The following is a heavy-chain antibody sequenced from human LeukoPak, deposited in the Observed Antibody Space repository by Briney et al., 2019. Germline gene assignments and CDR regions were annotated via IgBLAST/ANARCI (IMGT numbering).Heavy chain of an antibody. CDR1: GGSFTSHY. CDR2: YSGST. J-gene: IGHJ4*02. V-gene: IGHV4-59*11. Sequence: SSETLSLTCTVSGGSFTSHYWSWIRQPPGKGLEWIGYYSGSTNYNPSLKSRATILADTSKNQFSLKLTSVTAADTAVYYCARDRYFDNWGQGILVTVSS. CDR3: ARDRYFDN.